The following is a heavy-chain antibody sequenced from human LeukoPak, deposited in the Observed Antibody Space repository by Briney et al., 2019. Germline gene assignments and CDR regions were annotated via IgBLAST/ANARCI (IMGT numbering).Heavy chain of an antibody. D-gene: IGHD2-2*02. V-gene: IGHV3-23*01. J-gene: IGHJ6*03. CDR1: GLTFSNFA. CDR3: AKMKGPGLYLHYPMDV. CDR2: ITGSGGRT. Sequence: GGSLRLSCAASGLTFSNFAMSWVRQAPGKGLEWVSMITGSGGRTFYADSVKGRFTISRDNSRDTLYLQMSSLRADDAAVYYCAKMKGPGLYLHYPMDVWGKGTTVTVSS.